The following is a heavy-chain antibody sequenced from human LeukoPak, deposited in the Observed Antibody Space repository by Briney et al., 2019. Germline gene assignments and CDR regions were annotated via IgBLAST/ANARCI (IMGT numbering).Heavy chain of an antibody. CDR3: ARGGVYYYSPLDY. CDR1: GGSISSYY. V-gene: IGHV4-4*08. J-gene: IGHJ4*02. Sequence: PSETLSLTCTVSGGSISSYYWSWIRQPPGKGLEWIGRIYTSGSTNYNPSLKSRVTISVDTSKNQFSLKLTSVTAADTAVYYCARGGVYYYSPLDYWGQGTLVTVSS. D-gene: IGHD3-22*01. CDR2: IYTSGST.